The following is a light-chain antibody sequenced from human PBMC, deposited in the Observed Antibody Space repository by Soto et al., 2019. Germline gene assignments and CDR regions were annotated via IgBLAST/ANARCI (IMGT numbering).Light chain of an antibody. CDR2: AAS. CDR1: QGISNY. Sequence: DIQMTQSPSSLSASVGDRVTITCRASQGISNYLAWYQQKPGKVPKLLIYAASTLQSGVPARFSGSGSGTDFTLTISSLQPEDVTTYHCQKYNSDPWTFGQGTKVELK. V-gene: IGKV1-27*01. CDR3: QKYNSDPWT. J-gene: IGKJ1*01.